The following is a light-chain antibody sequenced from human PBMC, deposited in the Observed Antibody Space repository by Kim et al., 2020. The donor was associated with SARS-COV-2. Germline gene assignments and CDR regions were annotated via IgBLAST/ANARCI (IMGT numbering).Light chain of an antibody. Sequence: QSALTQPPSVSGSPGQSVTISCTGTSSDVGSYNRVSWYQQPPGTAPKLMIYEVSNRPTGVPDRFSGSKSGNTASLTISGLQAEDEADYYCSSYTSSISVVFGGGTNLTVL. J-gene: IGLJ2*01. CDR1: SSDVGSYNR. CDR3: SSYTSSISVV. V-gene: IGLV2-18*02. CDR2: EVS.